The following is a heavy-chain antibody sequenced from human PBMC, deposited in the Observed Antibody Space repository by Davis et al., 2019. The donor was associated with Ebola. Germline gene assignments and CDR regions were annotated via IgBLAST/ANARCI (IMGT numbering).Heavy chain of an antibody. CDR1: GGSISSYY. CDR2: ICYSGST. J-gene: IGHJ6*02. CDR3: ARRDGSSGWYNYYGMDV. V-gene: IGHV4-59*01. D-gene: IGHD6-19*01. Sequence: MPSETLSLTCTVSGGSISSYYWSWIRQPPGKGLEWIGYICYSGSTNYNPSLKSRVTISVDTSKNQFSLKLSSVTAADTAVYYCARRDGSSGWYNYYGMDVWGQGTTVTVSS.